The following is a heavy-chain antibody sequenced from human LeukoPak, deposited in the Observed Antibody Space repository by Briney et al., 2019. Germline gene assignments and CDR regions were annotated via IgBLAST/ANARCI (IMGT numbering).Heavy chain of an antibody. CDR1: GGSISSYY. D-gene: IGHD2-8*01. Sequence: SETLSLTCTVSGGSISSYYWNWIRQPAGKGLEWIGHIYTSGSTNYNSSLKSRVTMSVDTSKNQFSLKLNSVIAADTAMYYCARGVYLGNGYYFDYWGQGTLVTVSS. CDR2: IYTSGST. CDR3: ARGVYLGNGYYFDY. V-gene: IGHV4-4*07. J-gene: IGHJ4*02.